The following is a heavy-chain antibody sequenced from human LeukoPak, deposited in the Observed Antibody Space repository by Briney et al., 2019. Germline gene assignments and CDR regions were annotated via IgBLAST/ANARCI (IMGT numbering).Heavy chain of an antibody. CDR1: GFTFSSYA. CDR2: ISYDGSNK. Sequence: GGTPRLSCAASGFTFSSYAMHWVRPAPGKGLGWVAVISYDGSNKYYADSVKGRFTISRDNSKNTLYLQMNSLRAEDTAVYYCARDGYYYDSSGYYSRYYFDYWGQGTLVTVSS. D-gene: IGHD3-22*01. J-gene: IGHJ4*02. V-gene: IGHV3-30-3*01. CDR3: ARDGYYYDSSGYYSRYYFDY.